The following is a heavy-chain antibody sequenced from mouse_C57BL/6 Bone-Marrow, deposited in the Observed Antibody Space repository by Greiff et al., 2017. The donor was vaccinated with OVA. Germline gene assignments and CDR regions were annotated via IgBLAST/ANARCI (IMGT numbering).Heavy chain of an antibody. V-gene: IGHV1-74*01. D-gene: IGHD1-1*01. Sequence: VKQRPGQGLEWIGRIHPSDSDTNYNQKFKGKATLTVDKSSSTAYMQLSSLTSEDSAVYYCAITVVATHYFDYWGQGTTLTVSS. CDR2: IHPSDSDT. J-gene: IGHJ2*01. CDR3: AITVVATHYFDY.